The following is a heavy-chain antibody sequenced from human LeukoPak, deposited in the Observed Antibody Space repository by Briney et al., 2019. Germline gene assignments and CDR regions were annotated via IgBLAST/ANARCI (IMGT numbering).Heavy chain of an antibody. J-gene: IGHJ4*02. V-gene: IGHV3-30*01. D-gene: IGHD6-19*01. CDR3: ARALSSGWYPRVRALDY. CDR2: ISYDGSNK. CDR1: GFTFSSYA. Sequence: GGSLRLSCAASGFTFSSYAMHWVRQAPGKGLEWVAVISYDGSNKYYADSVKGRFTISRDNSKNTLYLQMNSLGAEDTAVYYCARALSSGWYPRVRALDYWGQGTLDTVSS.